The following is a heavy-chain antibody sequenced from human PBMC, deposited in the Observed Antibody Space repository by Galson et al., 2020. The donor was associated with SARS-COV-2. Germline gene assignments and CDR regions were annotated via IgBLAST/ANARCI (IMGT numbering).Heavy chain of an antibody. Sequence: GGSLRLSCAASGFTFSSYGMHWVRQAPGKGLEWVAAISSDGSNKYYAASVKGRFTISRDNSKNTLYLQMNSLRAEETAVYYCAKLTNDYVWGSYEAPDPNYYYGMDVWGQGTTVTVSS. CDR3: AKLTNDYVWGSYEAPDPNYYYGMDV. CDR2: ISSDGSNK. V-gene: IGHV3-30*18. J-gene: IGHJ6*02. CDR1: GFTFSSYG. D-gene: IGHD3-16*01.